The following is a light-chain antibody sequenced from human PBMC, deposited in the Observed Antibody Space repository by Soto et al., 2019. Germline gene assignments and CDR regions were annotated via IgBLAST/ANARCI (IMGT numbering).Light chain of an antibody. CDR2: GAS. Sequence: ETVLTRYNGTLSLSPGEGATLSCMATQAVYSSLLAWYQQKPGQAPRLLIYGASSRATGIPDRFSGSGSGTDFTLSISRLEVEDFAVYHCQQYGNAPITFGQGTRLAVK. J-gene: IGKJ5*01. CDR3: QQYGNAPIT. V-gene: IGKV3-20*01. CDR1: QAVYSSL.